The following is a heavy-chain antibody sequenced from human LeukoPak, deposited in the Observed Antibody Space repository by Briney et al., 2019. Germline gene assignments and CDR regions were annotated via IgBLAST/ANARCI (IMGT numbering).Heavy chain of an antibody. V-gene: IGHV4-59*01. J-gene: IGHJ6*03. Sequence: PSETLSLTCTVSNGSINRNYWTWIRQPPGKGLEWIGFIYYSGSTNFNPSLKSRVTMSVDTSKNQFSLRLSSVTAADTAVYYCAKDPQGGAYYDFWNGDYYYYYTDVWGKGTTVTVSS. CDR1: NGSINRNY. CDR2: IYYSGST. D-gene: IGHD3-3*01. CDR3: AKDPQGGAYYDFWNGDYYYYYTDV.